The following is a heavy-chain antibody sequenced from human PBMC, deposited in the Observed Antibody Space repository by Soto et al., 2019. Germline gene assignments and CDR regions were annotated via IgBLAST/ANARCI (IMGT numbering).Heavy chain of an antibody. D-gene: IGHD2-2*01. J-gene: IGHJ4*02. CDR2: IYYSGST. V-gene: IGHV4-31*03. CDR3: ASGSTSPFDY. Sequence: SETLSLTCTVSAGSISSGGYYWSWIRQHPGKGLEWIGYIYYSGSTYYNPSLKSRVTISVDTSKNQFSLKLSSVTAADTAVYYCASGSTSPFDYWGQGTLVTVSS. CDR1: AGSISSGGYY.